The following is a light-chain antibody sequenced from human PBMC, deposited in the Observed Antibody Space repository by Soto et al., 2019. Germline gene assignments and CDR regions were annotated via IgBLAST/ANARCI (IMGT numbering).Light chain of an antibody. J-gene: IGKJ1*01. V-gene: IGKV3-15*01. CDR3: QQYGSSSLT. CDR1: QSINNN. CDR2: GAT. Sequence: EIVMTQSPATLSVSPGERATLSCRASQSINNNLAWYQQKTGQAPRLLIYGATTRATGIPARFSGSGSGTDFTLTISRLEPEDFAVYYCQQYGSSSLTFGQGTKVDIK.